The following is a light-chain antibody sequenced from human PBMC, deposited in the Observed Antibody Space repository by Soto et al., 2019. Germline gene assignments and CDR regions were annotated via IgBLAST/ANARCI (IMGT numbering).Light chain of an antibody. J-gene: IGLJ3*02. Sequence: QSVLTQPPSVSAAPGQKVTISCSGGRSNIGDNYVSWYQHVPGTAPKLLIYDNSKRPSEIPDRFSGSKSGTSATLGITGLQTGDEADYYCETWDSSLSGGVFGGGTKLTVL. CDR1: RSNIGDNY. CDR3: ETWDSSLSGGV. CDR2: DNS. V-gene: IGLV1-51*01.